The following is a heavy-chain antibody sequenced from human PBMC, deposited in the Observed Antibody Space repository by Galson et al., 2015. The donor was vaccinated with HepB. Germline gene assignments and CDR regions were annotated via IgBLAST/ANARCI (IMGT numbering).Heavy chain of an antibody. CDR1: GGTFSSYV. V-gene: IGHV1-69*13. J-gene: IGHJ6*02. D-gene: IGHD2-2*01. CDR2: IIPIFGTA. CDR3: ATYSSSWSQDTDYYAMDV. Sequence: SVKVSCKASGGTFSSYVISWVRQAPGQGLEWMGGIIPIFGTANYAQNFQGRVTITADESASTAYMELSSLRSEDTAVYFCATYSSSWSQDTDYYAMDVWGQGTTVTVSS.